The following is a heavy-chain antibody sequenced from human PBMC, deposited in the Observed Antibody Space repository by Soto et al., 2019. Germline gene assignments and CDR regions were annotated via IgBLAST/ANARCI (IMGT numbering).Heavy chain of an antibody. CDR2: IYSGGST. D-gene: IGHD4-17*01. CDR3: ARHDYGDYRGDY. J-gene: IGHJ4*02. CDR1: AFTVSSNY. Sequence: EVQLVESGGGLVQPGGSLRLSCAASAFTVSSNYMSWVRQAPGKGLEWVSVIYSGGSTYYADSVKGRFTISRDNSKNTLYLQMNSLRAEDTAVYYCARHDYGDYRGDYWGQGTLVTVSS. V-gene: IGHV3-66*04.